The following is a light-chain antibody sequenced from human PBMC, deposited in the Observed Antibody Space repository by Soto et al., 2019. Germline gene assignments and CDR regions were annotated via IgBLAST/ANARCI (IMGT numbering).Light chain of an antibody. V-gene: IGLV1-40*01. CDR3: QSYDNSLSGSRV. J-gene: IGLJ3*02. Sequence: QSVLTQPPSVSGAPGQRVTISCTGSRSNIGAGYDVHWYQQLPGTAPKLLIYGTNNRPSGVPDRFSGSKSGMSASLAITGLQAADEANCYCQSYDNSLSGSRVFGGGTKLTVL. CDR2: GTN. CDR1: RSNIGAGYD.